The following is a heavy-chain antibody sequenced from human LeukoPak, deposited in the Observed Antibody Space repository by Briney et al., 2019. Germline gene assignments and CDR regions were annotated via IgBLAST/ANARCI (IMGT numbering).Heavy chain of an antibody. CDR2: ISSSGSTI. D-gene: IGHD5-18*01. Sequence: PGGSLRLSCAASGFTFSDYYMSWIRQAPGKGLEWVSYISSSGSTIYYADSVKGRFTISRDNAKNSLYLQMNSLRAEDTAVYYCARDSERGYSYGLYAFDIWGQGTMVTVSS. CDR3: ARDSERGYSYGLYAFDI. J-gene: IGHJ3*02. CDR1: GFTFSDYY. V-gene: IGHV3-11*01.